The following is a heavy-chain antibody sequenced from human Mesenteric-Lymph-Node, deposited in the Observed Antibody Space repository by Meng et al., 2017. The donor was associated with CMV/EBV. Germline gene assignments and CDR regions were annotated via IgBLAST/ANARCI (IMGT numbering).Heavy chain of an antibody. CDR1: GGPIGTYY. Sequence: SETLSLTCTVSGGPIGTYYWSWIRQPPGKGLEWIGYTFYSGSTNYNPSLKSRVTISLDTSRNQFSLKLSSVTAADTAVYYCARGNGYSYSYDFYGMDVWGQGTTVTVSS. CDR2: TFYSGST. V-gene: IGHV4-59*01. CDR3: ARGNGYSYSYDFYGMDV. J-gene: IGHJ6*02. D-gene: IGHD5-18*01.